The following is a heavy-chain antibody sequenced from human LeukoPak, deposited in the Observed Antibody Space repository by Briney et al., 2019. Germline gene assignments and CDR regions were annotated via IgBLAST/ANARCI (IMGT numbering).Heavy chain of an antibody. CDR3: ARLYGSGSYYGGPSAFEI. CDR2: INWNGGST. Sequence: SGGSLRLSCAASGFTFDDYGMSWVRQAPGKGLEWVSGINWNGGSTGYADSVKGRFTISRGNAKNSLYLQMNSLRAEDTALYYCARLYGSGSYYGGPSAFEIWGQGTMVTVSS. D-gene: IGHD3-10*01. CDR1: GFTFDDYG. J-gene: IGHJ3*02. V-gene: IGHV3-20*04.